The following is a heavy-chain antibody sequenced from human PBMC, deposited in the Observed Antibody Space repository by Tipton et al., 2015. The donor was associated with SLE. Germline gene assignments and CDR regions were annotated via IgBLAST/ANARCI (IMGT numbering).Heavy chain of an antibody. Sequence: TLSLTCAVYGGSFSGYYWSWIRQPPGKGLEWIGYIYYSGSTNYNPSLKSRVTISVDTSKNQFSLKLSSVTAADTAVYYCARDLYGMDVWGQGTTVTVSS. V-gene: IGHV4-59*12. CDR2: IYYSGST. J-gene: IGHJ6*02. CDR1: GGSFSGYY. CDR3: ARDLYGMDV.